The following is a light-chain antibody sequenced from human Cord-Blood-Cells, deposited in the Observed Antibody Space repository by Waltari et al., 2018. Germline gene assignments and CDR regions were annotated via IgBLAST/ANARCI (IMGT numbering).Light chain of an antibody. CDR2: EVS. J-gene: IGLJ1*01. CDR1: SRDVGGYNY. Sequence: QSALTQPASVSGSPGQSITIPCNGTSRDVGGYNYVFWYQRPPGKAPKLIIYEVSNRPAGFSKRFSGPKCGNPASLTISGLQAEDWADYYCSSYTSSSTLYVCGTGTKVTVL. V-gene: IGLV2-14*01. CDR3: SSYTSSSTLYV.